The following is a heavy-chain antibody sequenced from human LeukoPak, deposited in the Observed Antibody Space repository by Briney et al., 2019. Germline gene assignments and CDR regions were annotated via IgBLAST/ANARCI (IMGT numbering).Heavy chain of an antibody. V-gene: IGHV1-8*01. D-gene: IGHD3-3*01. CDR3: ARDEGRITIFGVVIKRGLFDP. CDR1: GYTFTSYD. Sequence: ASVKVSRKASGYTFTSYDINWVRQATGQGLEWMGWMNPNSGNTGYAQKFQGRVTMTRNTSISTAYMELSSLRSEDTAVYYCARDEGRITIFGVVIKRGLFDPWGQGTLVTVSS. CDR2: MNPNSGNT. J-gene: IGHJ5*02.